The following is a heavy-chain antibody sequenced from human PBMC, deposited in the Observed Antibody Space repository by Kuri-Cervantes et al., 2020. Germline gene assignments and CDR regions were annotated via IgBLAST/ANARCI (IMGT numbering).Heavy chain of an antibody. D-gene: IGHD3-22*01. Sequence: GGSLRLSCAASGFTVSSNYMSWVRQAPGKGLEWVSVIYGGCSTYCPDSVRGRFTISRHNSNNTLYLQMNSLRAEDTAVYYCAKRPGDSSGYYNAEYFQHWGQGTLVTVSS. CDR2: IYGGCST. CDR3: AKRPGDSSGYYNAEYFQH. V-gene: IGHV3-53*01. J-gene: IGHJ1*01. CDR1: GFTVSSNY.